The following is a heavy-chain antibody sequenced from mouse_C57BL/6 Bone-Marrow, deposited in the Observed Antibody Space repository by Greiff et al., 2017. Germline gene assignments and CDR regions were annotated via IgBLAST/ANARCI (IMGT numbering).Heavy chain of an antibody. CDR1: GYTFTGYW. CDR2: ILPGSGST. D-gene: IGHD2-4*01. CDR3: GYDYDEDGFDY. J-gene: IGHJ2*01. V-gene: IGHV1-9*01. Sequence: QVQLKESGAELMKPGASVKLSCKATGYTFTGYWIEWVKQRPGHGLEWIGEILPGSGSTKYNEKFKGKATFTADTSSNTAYMQLSSLTTEDSAIYYCGYDYDEDGFDYWGQGTTLTVSS.